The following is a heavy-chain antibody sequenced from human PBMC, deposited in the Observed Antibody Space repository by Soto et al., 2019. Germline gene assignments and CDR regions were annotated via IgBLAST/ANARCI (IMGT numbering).Heavy chain of an antibody. V-gene: IGHV3-23*01. CDR3: AKDKSHSSSSGRWDGYYYYGMDV. D-gene: IGHD6-6*01. CDR1: GFTFSSYA. CDR2: ISGSGGST. Sequence: GGSLRLSCAASGFTFSSYAMSWVRQAPGKGLEWVSAISGSGGSTYYADSVKGRFTISRDNSKNTLYLQMNSLRAEDTAVYYCAKDKSHSSSSGRWDGYYYYGMDVWGQGTTVTVSS. J-gene: IGHJ6*02.